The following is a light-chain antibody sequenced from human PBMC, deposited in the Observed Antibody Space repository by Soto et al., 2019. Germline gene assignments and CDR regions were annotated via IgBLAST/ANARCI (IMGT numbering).Light chain of an antibody. CDR3: QQNNNWPYT. V-gene: IGKV3-15*01. CDR2: GAS. CDR1: QSVSSN. J-gene: IGKJ2*01. Sequence: EIVMTQSPATLSVSPGERAALSCRASQSVSSNFAWYQQKPGQAPRLLIYGASTRATGIPARLSGSGSGTEFTLTISSLQSEDFAVYYCQQNNNWPYTFGQGTKLEI.